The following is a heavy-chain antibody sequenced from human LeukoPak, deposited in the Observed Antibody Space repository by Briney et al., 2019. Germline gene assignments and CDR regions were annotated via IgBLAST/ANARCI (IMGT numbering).Heavy chain of an antibody. D-gene: IGHD1-26*01. V-gene: IGHV2-5*02. Sequence: SGPTLVNPTQTLTLTCTFSGFSLTTSGVGVGWIRQPPGKALEWLALIYWDDDPRYSPSLKNRLTITKDTSKNQVVLTMTNMDPVDTATYYCAHRRVGLHFDYWGQGTLVTVSS. J-gene: IGHJ4*02. CDR2: IYWDDDP. CDR3: AHRRVGLHFDY. CDR1: GFSLTTSGVG.